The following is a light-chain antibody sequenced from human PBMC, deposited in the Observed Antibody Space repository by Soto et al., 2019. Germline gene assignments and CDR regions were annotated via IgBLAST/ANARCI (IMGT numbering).Light chain of an antibody. Sequence: EIVLTQSPGTLSLSPGERATLSCRASQSVSSNYLAWYQRKPGQAPRILIYGASSRAIDIPNRFSGSGSGTVFTLTITRLEPEDFAVDYCQQYGSSPPTFGQGTKVDI. CDR3: QQYGSSPPT. CDR2: GAS. J-gene: IGKJ1*01. CDR1: QSVSSNY. V-gene: IGKV3-20*01.